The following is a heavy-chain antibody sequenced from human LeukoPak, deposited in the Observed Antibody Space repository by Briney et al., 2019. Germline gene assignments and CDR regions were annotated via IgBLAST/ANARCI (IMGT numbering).Heavy chain of an antibody. Sequence: PGGSLRLSCAASGFPFSNYWMHWVRQAPGKGLVWVSRVNSDGSTTNYADSAKGRFTISRDNAENTLYMRMNSLRPEDTAVYYCARGYYSSSRIDYWGQGTLVTVSS. CDR2: VNSDGSTT. CDR3: ARGYYSSSRIDY. CDR1: GFPFSNYW. D-gene: IGHD6-13*01. V-gene: IGHV3-74*01. J-gene: IGHJ4*02.